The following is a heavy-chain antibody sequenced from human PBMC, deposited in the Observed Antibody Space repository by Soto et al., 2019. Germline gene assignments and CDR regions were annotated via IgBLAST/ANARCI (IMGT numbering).Heavy chain of an antibody. V-gene: IGHV3-11*01. Sequence: XGSLRLSCAVAGFTFSDYYMTWIRQAPGKGLEWLSYISHSGTTILYADSVKGRFTISRDNAKNSLYLQMSSLRAEDTAVYYCARDISNFAGTFDYWGPGTLVTVSS. CDR3: ARDISNFAGTFDY. D-gene: IGHD1-20*01. J-gene: IGHJ4*02. CDR1: GFTFSDYY. CDR2: ISHSGTTI.